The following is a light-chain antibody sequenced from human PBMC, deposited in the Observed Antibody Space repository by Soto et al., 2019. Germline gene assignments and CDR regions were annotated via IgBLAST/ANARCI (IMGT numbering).Light chain of an antibody. J-gene: IGLJ1*01. CDR2: EVS. CDR3: CSYTSGSTYV. Sequence: QSALTQPASVSGSPGQSITISCTGSGSDVGSHNYVSWYQQHPGKAPQLMIYEVSDRPSGVSDRFSGSKSGNTASLTISGLQADDEADYYCCSYTSGSTYVFGTGTQLTVL. CDR1: GSDVGSHNY. V-gene: IGLV2-14*01.